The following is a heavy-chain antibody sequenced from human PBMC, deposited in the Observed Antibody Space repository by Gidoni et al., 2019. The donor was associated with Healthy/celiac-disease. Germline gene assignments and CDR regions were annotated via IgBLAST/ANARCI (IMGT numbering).Heavy chain of an antibody. CDR1: GYTFTGYY. J-gene: IGHJ4*02. CDR3: ARSIAAAGTGYGF. Sequence: QVQLVLSGAEVKKPGASVKVSCKASGYTFTGYYMHWVRQAPGQGLEWMGWINPNSGGTNYAQKFQGWVTMTRDTSISTAYMELSRLRSDDTAVYYCARSIAAAGTGYGFWGQGTLVTVSS. CDR2: INPNSGGT. V-gene: IGHV1-2*04. D-gene: IGHD6-13*01.